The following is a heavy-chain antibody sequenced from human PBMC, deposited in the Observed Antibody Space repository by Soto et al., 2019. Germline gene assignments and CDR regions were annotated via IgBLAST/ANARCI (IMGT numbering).Heavy chain of an antibody. Sequence: GASVKVSCKASGGTFSSYAISWVRQAPGQGLEWMGGIIPIFGTANYAQKFQGRVTITADESTSTAYMELSSLRSEDTAVYYCARPNYPGYSYGYGLDYWGQGTLVTVS. CDR1: GGTFSSYA. V-gene: IGHV1-69*13. CDR3: ARPNYPGYSYGYGLDY. CDR2: IIPIFGTA. D-gene: IGHD5-18*01. J-gene: IGHJ4*02.